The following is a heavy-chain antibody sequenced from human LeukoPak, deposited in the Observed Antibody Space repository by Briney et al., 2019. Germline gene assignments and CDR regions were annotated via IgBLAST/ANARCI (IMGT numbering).Heavy chain of an antibody. J-gene: IGHJ5*02. CDR2: IYTSGST. V-gene: IGHV4-4*07. D-gene: IGHD2-2*01. CDR1: GGSISSYY. CDR3: ARDRYCSSTSCYQNWFDP. Sequence: SETLSLTCTVSGGSISSYYWSWIRQPPGKGLEWIGRIYTSGSTNYNPSLKSRVTMSVDTSKNQFSLKLSSVTAADTAVYYCARDRYCSSTSCYQNWFDPWGQGTLVTVSS.